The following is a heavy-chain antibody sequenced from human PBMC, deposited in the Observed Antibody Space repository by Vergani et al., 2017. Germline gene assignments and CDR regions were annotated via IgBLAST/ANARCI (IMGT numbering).Heavy chain of an antibody. V-gene: IGHV3-23*01. CDR1: GFPFSSYA. J-gene: IGHJ2*01. CDR2: ISGSGGST. Sequence: EVQLLESGGGLVQPGGSLRLSCAASGFPFSSYAMSWVRQAPGKGLEWVSAISGSGGSTYYADSVKGRFTISRDNSKNTLYLQMNSLRAEDTAVYYCAKDITYSSGWADWYFDLWGRGTLVTVSS. D-gene: IGHD6-19*01. CDR3: AKDITYSSGWADWYFDL.